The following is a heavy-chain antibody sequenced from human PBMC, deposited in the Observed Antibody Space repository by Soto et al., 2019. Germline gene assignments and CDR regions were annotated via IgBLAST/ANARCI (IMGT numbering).Heavy chain of an antibody. V-gene: IGHV3-15*01. Sequence: EVQLVESGGGLVKPGGSLRLSCAASGFTFSNAWMSWVRQAPGKGLEWVGRIKSKTDGGTTDYAAPVKGRFTISRDDSXXXXXXXXXXXXXXXXXXXXCTTDPYSFIVVVPAAMRFDSWGQGTLVTVSS. CDR3: TTDPYSFIVVVPAAMRFDS. CDR2: IKSKTDGGTT. D-gene: IGHD2-2*01. CDR1: GFTFSNAW. J-gene: IGHJ4*02.